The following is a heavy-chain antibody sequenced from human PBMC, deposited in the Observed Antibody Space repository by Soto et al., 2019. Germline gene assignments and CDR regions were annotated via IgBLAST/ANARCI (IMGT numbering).Heavy chain of an antibody. J-gene: IGHJ5*02. Sequence: QVQLQESGPGLVKPSETLSLTCTVSGGSISGFHWSWIRQPPGKGLEWIGYIHYSGSTNYNSSLKSRVTISVDTSKNQFSLKLSSVTAADTAVYYCARGLRITMVRGVVFWFDPWGQGTLVTVSS. CDR1: GGSISGFH. V-gene: IGHV4-59*01. D-gene: IGHD3-10*01. CDR2: IHYSGST. CDR3: ARGLRITMVRGVVFWFDP.